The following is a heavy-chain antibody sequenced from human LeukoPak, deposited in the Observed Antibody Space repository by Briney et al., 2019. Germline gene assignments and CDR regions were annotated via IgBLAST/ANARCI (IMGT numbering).Heavy chain of an antibody. V-gene: IGHV3-30*18. CDR1: GFTFRTYG. CDR2: ISSDGRYK. D-gene: IGHD3-10*02. J-gene: IGHJ6*04. Sequence: TGGSLRLSCAASGFTFRTYGIHWVRQAPGKGLEWVAVISSDGRYKYYAGFVKGRFTISRDNSRNTLYLQMNSLRAEDTAVYYCAELGITMIGGVWGKGTTVTISS. CDR3: AELGITMIGGV.